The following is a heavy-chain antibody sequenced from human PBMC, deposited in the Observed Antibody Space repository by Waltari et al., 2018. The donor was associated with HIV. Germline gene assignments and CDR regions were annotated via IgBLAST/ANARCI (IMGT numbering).Heavy chain of an antibody. CDR1: GFTFSSYW. Sequence: EVQLVESGGGLVQPGGCLRLSCAASGFTFSSYWRRWVRQAPGKGLEWVANIKQDGSEKNYVDSVKGRFTISRDSAKNSLYLQMNSLRAEDTAVYYCARSLRDWYGSFDYWGQGTLVTVSS. CDR3: ARSLRDWYGSFDY. J-gene: IGHJ4*02. D-gene: IGHD3-9*01. V-gene: IGHV3-7*01. CDR2: IKQDGSEK.